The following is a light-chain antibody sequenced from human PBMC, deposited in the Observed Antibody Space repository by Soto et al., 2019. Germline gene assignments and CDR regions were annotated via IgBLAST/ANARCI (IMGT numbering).Light chain of an antibody. V-gene: IGKV1-5*03. CDR2: KAS. Sequence: DIQMTQSPSTLSASVGDRVTITCRASQSINSWLAWYQQKPGKAPKLLIYKASGFESGVPSRFSGSGSGTEFTLTISSLQPYDFATYYCQQYKIYSWTFGQGTKVEIK. J-gene: IGKJ1*01. CDR3: QQYKIYSWT. CDR1: QSINSW.